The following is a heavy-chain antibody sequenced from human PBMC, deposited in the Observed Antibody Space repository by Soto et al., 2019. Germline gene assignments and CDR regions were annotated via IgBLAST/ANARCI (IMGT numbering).Heavy chain of an antibody. D-gene: IGHD6-6*01. Sequence: QVRLVQSGTEVKEPGSSVKVSCEASGGTFTSHAFSWVRQAPGQGLEWMGGIIPLFGIANYAQKFQGRVTFTADESTTTVSMEVSSLRSEDTAVYYCARSMRPARPEYYYSGFDVWGQGTTVTVSS. CDR3: ARSMRPARPEYYYSGFDV. V-gene: IGHV1-69*01. CDR1: GGTFTSHA. J-gene: IGHJ6*02. CDR2: IIPLFGIA.